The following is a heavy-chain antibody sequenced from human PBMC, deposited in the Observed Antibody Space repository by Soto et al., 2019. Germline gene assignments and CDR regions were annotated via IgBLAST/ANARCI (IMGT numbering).Heavy chain of an antibody. CDR3: ARDPLWGTAMVLWYFDL. Sequence: GGSLRLSCAASGFTFGPFWMHWVRQAPGKGLVWLSHINSDGSTIVYADSVKGRFTISRDNSKNTLYLQMNSLRAEDTAVYYCARDPLWGTAMVLWYFDLWGRGTLVTVSS. CDR2: INSDGSTI. J-gene: IGHJ2*01. V-gene: IGHV3-74*01. D-gene: IGHD5-18*01. CDR1: GFTFGPFW.